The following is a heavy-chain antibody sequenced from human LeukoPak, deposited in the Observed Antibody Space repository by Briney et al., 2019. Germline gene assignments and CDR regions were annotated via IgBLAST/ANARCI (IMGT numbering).Heavy chain of an antibody. CDR2: ISWDGGST. CDR3: AKDSSGYYWDY. CDR1: GFTFDDYA. J-gene: IGHJ4*02. D-gene: IGHD3-22*01. V-gene: IGHV3-43D*03. Sequence: GGSLRLSCAASGFTFDDYAMHWVRQAPGKGLEWVSLISWDGGSTYYADSVKGRFTISRDNSKNSLYLQMNSLRAVDTALYYCAKDSSGYYWDYWGQGTLVTVSS.